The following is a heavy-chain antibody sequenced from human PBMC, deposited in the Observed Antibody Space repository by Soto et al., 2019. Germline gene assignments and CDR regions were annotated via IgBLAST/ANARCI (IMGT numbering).Heavy chain of an antibody. J-gene: IGHJ6*03. D-gene: IGHD6-6*01. V-gene: IGHV3-74*01. CDR3: ARVRSSSSFSYYYYYYYMDV. Sequence: GGSLRLSCAASGFTFSSYWMHWVRQAPGKGLVWVSRINSDGSSTSYADSVKGRFTISRDNAKNTLYLQMNSLRAEDTAVYYCARVRSSSSFSYYYYYYYMDVWGKGTTVTVSS. CDR1: GFTFSSYW. CDR2: INSDGSST.